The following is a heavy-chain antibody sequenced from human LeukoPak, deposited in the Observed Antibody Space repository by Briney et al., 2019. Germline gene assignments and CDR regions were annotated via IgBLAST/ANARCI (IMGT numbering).Heavy chain of an antibody. CDR1: GFTFSSYD. Sequence: GGSLRLSCAASGFTFSSYDIHWVRQAPGKGLEWVAVISYDGSNKYYVDSVKGRFTISRDNSENTLYLQMNNLRAEDTAIYYCAKDPNYDILTGFWGQGTMVTVSS. D-gene: IGHD3-9*01. V-gene: IGHV3-30*18. CDR3: AKDPNYDILTGF. CDR2: ISYDGSNK. J-gene: IGHJ3*01.